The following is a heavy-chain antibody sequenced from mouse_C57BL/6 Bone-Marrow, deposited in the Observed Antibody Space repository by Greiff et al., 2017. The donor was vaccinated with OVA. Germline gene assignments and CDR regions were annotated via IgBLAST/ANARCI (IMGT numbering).Heavy chain of an antibody. CDR2: IYYSGTI. CDR1: GISITTGNYR. V-gene: IGHV3-5*01. J-gene: IGHJ1*03. CDR3: ARDGGGDWYFDV. Sequence: EVQRVESGPGLVKPSQTVFLTCTVTGISITTGNYRWSWNRQFPGHKLEWIGYIYYSGTITYNPSLTSRTTNTRDTPKNQFYLEMSSLTAEDTATYYCARDGGGDWYFDVWGTGTTVTVSS.